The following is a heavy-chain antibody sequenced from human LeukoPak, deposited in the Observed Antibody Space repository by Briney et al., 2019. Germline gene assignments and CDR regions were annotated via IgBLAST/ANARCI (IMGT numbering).Heavy chain of an antibody. CDR2: ICYSVST. Sequence: SETLSLTCTVSGGSISSYYWSWIRQPPGKGLEWIGYICYSVSTNYNPSLKSRVTISVDTSKNQFSLKLSSVTAADTAVYYCARALRDGYSLKGNWFDPWGQGTLVTVSS. J-gene: IGHJ5*02. CDR1: GGSISSYY. V-gene: IGHV4-59*01. D-gene: IGHD5-24*01. CDR3: ARALRDGYSLKGNWFDP.